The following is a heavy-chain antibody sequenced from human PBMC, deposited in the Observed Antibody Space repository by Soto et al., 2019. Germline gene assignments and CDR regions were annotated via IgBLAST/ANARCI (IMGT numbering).Heavy chain of an antibody. CDR1: GFTFSSYG. Sequence: QVQLVESGGGVVQPGRSLRLSCAASGFTFSSYGMHWVRQAPGKGLEWVAVISYDGSNKYYADSVKGRFTISRDNSKNTLYLQMNSLRAEDTAVSYCANDGDDSSGYYRLDAFDIWGQGTMVTVSS. D-gene: IGHD3-22*01. CDR3: ANDGDDSSGYYRLDAFDI. J-gene: IGHJ3*02. V-gene: IGHV3-30*18. CDR2: ISYDGSNK.